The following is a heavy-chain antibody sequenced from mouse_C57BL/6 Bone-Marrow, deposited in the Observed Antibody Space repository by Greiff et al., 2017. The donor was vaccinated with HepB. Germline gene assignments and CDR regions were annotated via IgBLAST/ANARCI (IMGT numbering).Heavy chain of an antibody. CDR3: AITTTVVAKGYFDV. Sequence: QVQLQQPGAELVKPGASVKVSCKASGYTFTSYWMHWVKQRPGQGLEWIGRIHPSDSDTNYNQKFKGKATFTVDKSSSTAYMQLSSLTSEDSAVYYCAITTTVVAKGYFDVWGRGTTVTVSS. CDR2: IHPSDSDT. V-gene: IGHV1-74*01. CDR1: GYTFTSYW. J-gene: IGHJ1*03. D-gene: IGHD1-1*01.